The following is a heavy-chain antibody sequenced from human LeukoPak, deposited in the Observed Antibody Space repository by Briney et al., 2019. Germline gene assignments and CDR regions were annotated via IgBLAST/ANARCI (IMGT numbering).Heavy chain of an antibody. Sequence: ASVNVSCKASGYTFTGYFMHWVRQAPGQGPEWTGLINPKSGVTRYGQKFQGRVTMTRDTSINTVHMELTSLRSDDSAVYYCARALIYNSGTPFDSWGQGTLVTVSS. J-gene: IGHJ4*02. CDR2: INPKSGVT. V-gene: IGHV1-2*02. CDR1: GYTFTGYF. D-gene: IGHD1-1*01. CDR3: ARALIYNSGTPFDS.